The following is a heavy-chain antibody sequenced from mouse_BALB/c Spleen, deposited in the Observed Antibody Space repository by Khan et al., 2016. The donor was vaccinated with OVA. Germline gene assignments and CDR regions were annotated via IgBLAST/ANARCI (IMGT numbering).Heavy chain of an antibody. V-gene: IGHV2-9*02. D-gene: IGHD2-3*01. Sequence: QVQLKQSGPGLVAPSQSLSITCTVSGFSLTSYGVHWVRQPPGKGLEWLGVIWGGGITNYNSALMSRLSISKDNSKSQVFLEMNTLQTDDTAMSYCARGSYDGYLYGMDYWGQGTSVTVSS. J-gene: IGHJ4*01. CDR1: GFSLTSYG. CDR2: IWGGGIT. CDR3: ARGSYDGYLYGMDY.